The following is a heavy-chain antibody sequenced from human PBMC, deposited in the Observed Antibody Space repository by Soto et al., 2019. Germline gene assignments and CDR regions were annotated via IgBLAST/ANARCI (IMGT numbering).Heavy chain of an antibody. Sequence: GGSLRLSCVGSGFIFSNNGIHWVRQTPGKGLEWVAFMSYDGSDTFYADSVKVRFTISRDNSKNTLFLHMSNLRAEYTAMYYCTIVRVADSALDHWGQGTLVTVSS. D-gene: IGHD3-10*02. J-gene: IGHJ4*02. V-gene: IGHV3-30*02. CDR2: MSYDGSDT. CDR1: GFIFSNNG. CDR3: TIVRVADSALDH.